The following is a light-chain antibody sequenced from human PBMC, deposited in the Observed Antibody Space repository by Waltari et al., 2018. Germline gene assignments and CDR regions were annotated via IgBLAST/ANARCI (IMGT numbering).Light chain of an antibody. Sequence: EIVMTQSPATLSVSPGERVTLSCRASQSISSDLAWYQQKTGQAPRLLISGASTRATGVPVRFSGSGSGTEFTLTISSMQSADFAVYYCQQYYDWPPYTFGQGTKLEI. CDR3: QQYYDWPPYT. CDR1: QSISSD. CDR2: GAS. V-gene: IGKV3-15*01. J-gene: IGKJ2*01.